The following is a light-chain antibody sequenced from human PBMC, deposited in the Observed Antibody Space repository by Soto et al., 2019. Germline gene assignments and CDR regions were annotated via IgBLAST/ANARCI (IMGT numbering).Light chain of an antibody. Sequence: QSVLTQPASVSGSPGQSIAISCTGTSGDVGGYDYVSWYQQHPDKAPKLMIYEVTKRPSWVSNRFSGSKSRNTASLTISGLQPEDEADYYCSSHTSGSTRVFGSGTKLTVL. CDR2: EVT. V-gene: IGLV2-14*01. CDR1: SGDVGGYDY. CDR3: SSHTSGSTRV. J-gene: IGLJ1*01.